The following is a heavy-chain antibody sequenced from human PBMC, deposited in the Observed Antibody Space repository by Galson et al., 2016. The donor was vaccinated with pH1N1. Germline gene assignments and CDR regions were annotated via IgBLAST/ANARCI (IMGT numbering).Heavy chain of an antibody. CDR3: AREDWSYGDTYYNGMDV. CDR2: ISGSGDDT. CDR1: GFSFSTYG. J-gene: IGHJ6*02. V-gene: IGHV3-23*01. Sequence: SLRLSCAASGFSFSTYGMSWVRQAPGKGLDWVSAISGSGDDTFYADSLKGRFTISRDNSKNTLYLQVNSLRTEDTAVFYCAREDWSYGDTYYNGMDVWGQGTTVTVSS. D-gene: IGHD4-17*01.